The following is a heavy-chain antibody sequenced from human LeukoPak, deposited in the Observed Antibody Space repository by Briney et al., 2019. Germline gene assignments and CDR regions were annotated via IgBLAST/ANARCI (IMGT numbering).Heavy chain of an antibody. CDR2: ISGSGHYT. D-gene: IGHD1-26*01. V-gene: IGHV3-11*06. J-gene: IGHJ4*02. CDR3: ARTSGELTTDF. CDR1: GFAFSDYY. Sequence: GGSLRLSCAASGFAFSDYYISWIRQAPGKGLEWLSYISGSGHYTNYADSVKGRFTISRDNAKNSLYLQMNSLRAEDTAVYYCARTSGELTTDFWGQGTLVTVSS.